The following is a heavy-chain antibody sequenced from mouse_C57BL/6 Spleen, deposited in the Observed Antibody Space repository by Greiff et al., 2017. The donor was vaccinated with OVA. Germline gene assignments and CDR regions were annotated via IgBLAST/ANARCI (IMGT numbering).Heavy chain of an antibody. Sequence: EVQVVESGGGLVKPGGSLKLSCAASGFTFSSYAMSWVRQTPEKRLEWVATISDGGSYTYYPDNVKGRFTISRDNAKNNLYLQMSHLKSEDTAMYYCARDGYWAFDYWGKGTTLTVSS. CDR1: GFTFSSYA. J-gene: IGHJ2*01. CDR2: ISDGGSYT. CDR3: ARDGYWAFDY. D-gene: IGHD2-3*01. V-gene: IGHV5-4*01.